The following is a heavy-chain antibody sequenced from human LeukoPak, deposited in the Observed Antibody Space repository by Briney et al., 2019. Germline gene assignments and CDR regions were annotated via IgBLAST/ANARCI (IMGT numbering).Heavy chain of an antibody. V-gene: IGHV3-7*01. J-gene: IGHJ4*02. CDR3: AREGGGGGYYSDSYGHPHFDC. D-gene: IGHD3-22*01. CDR1: GFTFSNYW. Sequence: GGSLRLSCAASGFTFSNYWMTWVRQAPGKGLEWVANMKPDGSEEYYVDSVRGRFTVSRDNARNSLYLQMDSLRAEDTAVYYFAREGGGGGYYSDSYGHPHFDCWGPGTLVTVSS. CDR2: MKPDGSEE.